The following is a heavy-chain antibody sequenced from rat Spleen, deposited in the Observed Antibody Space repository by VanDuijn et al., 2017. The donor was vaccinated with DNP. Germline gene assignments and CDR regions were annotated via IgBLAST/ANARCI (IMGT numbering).Heavy chain of an antibody. Sequence: EVQLVESGGGLVQPGRSLKLSCVASGFTFSSYWVYWIRQAPKKGLEWVATISPSGGGTYYRDSVKGRFTISRDNAKRSLYLQMDSLRSEDTATYYCGRDFRGGDYWGQGVMVTVSS. CDR3: GRDFRGGDY. CDR2: ISPSGGGT. V-gene: IGHV5-19*01. CDR1: GFTFSSYW. D-gene: IGHD1-11*01. J-gene: IGHJ2*01.